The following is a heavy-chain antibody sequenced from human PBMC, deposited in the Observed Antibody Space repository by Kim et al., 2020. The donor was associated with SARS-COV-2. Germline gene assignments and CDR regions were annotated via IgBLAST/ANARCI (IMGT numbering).Heavy chain of an antibody. V-gene: IGHV1-46*01. J-gene: IGHJ6*02. D-gene: IGHD3-16*01. Sequence: YAQKLQGSVTMTRDTCTSTVYLEGSSLRSEDTAVYYCARGGLQFYYGMDVWGQGTTVTVSS. CDR3: ARGGLQFYYGMDV.